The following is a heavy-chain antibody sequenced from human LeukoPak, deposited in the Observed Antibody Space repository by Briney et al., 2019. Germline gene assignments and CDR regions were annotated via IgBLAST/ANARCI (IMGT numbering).Heavy chain of an antibody. CDR3: ARAGIAEPTFD. D-gene: IGHD6-13*01. CDR1: GFTFSSYW. V-gene: IGHV3-74*01. CDR2: INSDGSST. J-gene: IGHJ4*02. Sequence: GGSLRLSCAASGFTFSSYWMHWVRQAPGKGLVWVSRINSDGSSTSYADSVKGRFTISRDNAKNTLYLQMNSLRAEDTAVYYGARAGIAEPTFDWGQGTLVTVSS.